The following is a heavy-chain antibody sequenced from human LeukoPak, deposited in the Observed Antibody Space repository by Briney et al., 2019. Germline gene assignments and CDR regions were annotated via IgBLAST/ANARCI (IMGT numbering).Heavy chain of an antibody. D-gene: IGHD3-22*01. CDR2: FDPEDGGT. CDR3: ATFDSSFNWFDP. J-gene: IGHJ5*02. CDR1: GYTLTELS. Sequence: GASVKVSCKVSGYTLTELSMHWVRQAPGKGLEWMGGFDPEDGGTIYAQKFQGRVTMTEDTSTDTAYMELSSLRSEDTAVYYCATFDSSFNWFDPWGQGTLVTVSS. V-gene: IGHV1-24*01.